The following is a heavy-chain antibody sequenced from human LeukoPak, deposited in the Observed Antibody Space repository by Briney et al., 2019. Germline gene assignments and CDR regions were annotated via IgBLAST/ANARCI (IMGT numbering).Heavy chain of an antibody. CDR2: INHSGST. J-gene: IGHJ5*02. D-gene: IGHD3-10*01. CDR3: ARARSLPLVRAKFDP. Sequence: SETLSLTCAVYGGSFSGYYWSWIRQPPGKGLEWIGEINHSGSTNYNPSLKSRVTISVDTSKNQFSLKLSSVTAADTAVYYCARARSLPLVRAKFDPWGQGTLVTVSS. CDR1: GGSFSGYY. V-gene: IGHV4-34*01.